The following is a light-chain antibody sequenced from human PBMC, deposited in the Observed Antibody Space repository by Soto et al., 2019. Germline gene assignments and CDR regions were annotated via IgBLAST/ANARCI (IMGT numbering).Light chain of an antibody. CDR2: KAS. Sequence: DIQMTQSPSTLSASVGDRVTITCRASQSISVWLAWYQQKAGKAPNLLIYKASRLESGVPSRFSGSGSDTEFTLTISGLQPGDSATDYCQQYNSYSPTFGQGTKVEVK. CDR3: QQYNSYSPT. J-gene: IGKJ1*01. CDR1: QSISVW. V-gene: IGKV1-5*03.